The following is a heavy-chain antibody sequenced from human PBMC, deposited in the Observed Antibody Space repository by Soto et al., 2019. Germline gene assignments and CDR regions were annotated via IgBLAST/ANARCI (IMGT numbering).Heavy chain of an antibody. J-gene: IGHJ6*02. CDR2: MNPNSGNT. Sequence: QVQLVQSGAEVKKPGASVKVSCKASGYTFTSYDINWVRQATGQGLEWMGWMNPNSGNTGYAQKFQGRVTMTRNTSISKAYMELSSLRSEDTAVYYCARGLRGDIVLVPAAMRDYGMDVWGQGTTVTVSS. D-gene: IGHD2-2*01. V-gene: IGHV1-8*01. CDR1: GYTFTSYD. CDR3: ARGLRGDIVLVPAAMRDYGMDV.